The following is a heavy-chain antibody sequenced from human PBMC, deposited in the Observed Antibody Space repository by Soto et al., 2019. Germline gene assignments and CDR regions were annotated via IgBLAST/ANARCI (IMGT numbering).Heavy chain of an antibody. J-gene: IGHJ5*02. V-gene: IGHV4-59*01. CDR3: ARVVAVAGSDNWFDP. D-gene: IGHD6-19*01. CDR2: IYYSGST. CDR1: GGSISSYY. Sequence: QVQLQESGPGLVKPSETLSHTCTVSGGSISSYYWSWIRQPPGKGLEWIGYIYYSGSTNYNPSLKSRVTISVDTSKNQFSLKLTSVTAADTAVYYCARVVAVAGSDNWFDPWGQGTLVTVSS.